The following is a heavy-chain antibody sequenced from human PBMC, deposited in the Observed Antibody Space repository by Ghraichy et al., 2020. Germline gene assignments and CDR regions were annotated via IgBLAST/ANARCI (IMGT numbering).Heavy chain of an antibody. CDR1: GYTLTELS. CDR2: FDPEDGET. Sequence: ASMKVSCKVSGYTLTELSMHWVRQAPGKGLEWMGGFDPEDGETIYAQKFQGRVTMTEDTSTDTAYMELSSLRSEDTAVYFCATDTNSGYVSGGMDVWGQGTTVTVS. D-gene: IGHD5-12*01. V-gene: IGHV1-24*01. J-gene: IGHJ6*02. CDR3: ATDTNSGYVSGGMDV.